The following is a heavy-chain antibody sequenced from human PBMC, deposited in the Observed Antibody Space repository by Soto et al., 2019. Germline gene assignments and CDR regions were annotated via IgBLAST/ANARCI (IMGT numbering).Heavy chain of an antibody. V-gene: IGHV3-7*01. D-gene: IGHD6-6*01. Sequence: EVQLVESGGGLVQPGGSLRLSCAASGFTFSGDWMSWVRQAPGRGLEWVANIKHDGSEKYYVDSVMDRFTISRDNAKNSLSLQMNSLRAEDTAVYYCARGVHWGQGTLVTVSS. CDR3: ARGVH. CDR2: IKHDGSEK. CDR1: GFTFSGDW. J-gene: IGHJ4*02.